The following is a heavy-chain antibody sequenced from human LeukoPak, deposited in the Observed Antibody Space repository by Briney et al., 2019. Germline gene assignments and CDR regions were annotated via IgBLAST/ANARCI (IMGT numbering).Heavy chain of an antibody. Sequence: GGSLRLSCAASGFTFSSYSMNWVRQAPGKGLEWVSSISSSSSYIYYADSVKGRFTISRDNAKNSLYLQMHSLRAEDTAVYYCARGDSRYYAFDIWGQGTMVTVSS. CDR2: ISSSSSYI. J-gene: IGHJ3*02. CDR1: GFTFSSYS. D-gene: IGHD1-14*01. V-gene: IGHV3-21*01. CDR3: ARGDSRYYAFDI.